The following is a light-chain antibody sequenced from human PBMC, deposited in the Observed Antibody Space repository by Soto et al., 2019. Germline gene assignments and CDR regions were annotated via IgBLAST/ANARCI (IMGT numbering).Light chain of an antibody. V-gene: IGKV1-5*01. CDR1: QSISTW. CDR2: DAS. J-gene: IGKJ1*01. CDR3: QQYDSYSWT. Sequence: DIQMTQSPSSVSASAGDTVTITCRASQSISTWLAWYQQKPGKAPKLLIFDASSLKSGVPSRFSGGGSGTEFTLTISSLQPDDFATYYCQQYDSYSWTFGQGTNVDIK.